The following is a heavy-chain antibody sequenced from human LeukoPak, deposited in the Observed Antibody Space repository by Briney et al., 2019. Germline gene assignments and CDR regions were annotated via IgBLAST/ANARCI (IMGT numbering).Heavy chain of an antibody. CDR2: ISSSSSYI. CDR3: ARESFHYDILTGYSSNWFDP. D-gene: IGHD3-9*01. J-gene: IGHJ5*02. Sequence: PGGSLRLFCAASGFTFSSYSMNWVRQAPGKGLEWVSSISSSSSYIYYADSVKGRFTISRDNAKNSLYLQMNSLRAEDTAVYYCARESFHYDILTGYSSNWFDPWGQGTLVTVSS. V-gene: IGHV3-21*01. CDR1: GFTFSSYS.